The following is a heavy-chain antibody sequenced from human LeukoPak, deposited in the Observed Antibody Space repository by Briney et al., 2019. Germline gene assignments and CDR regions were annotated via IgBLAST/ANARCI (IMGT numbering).Heavy chain of an antibody. CDR2: INHSGST. V-gene: IGHV4-34*01. CDR3: ARQYSDILTGYHRGELYWYFDL. Sequence: SETLSLTCAVYGGSFSSYYWSWIRQSPGKGLEWIGKINHSGSTNYNPSLKSRVTISVDTSKNQFSLKLSSVTAADTAVYYCARQYSDILTGYHRGELYWYFDLWGRGTLVTVSS. D-gene: IGHD3-9*01. CDR1: GGSFSSYY. J-gene: IGHJ2*01.